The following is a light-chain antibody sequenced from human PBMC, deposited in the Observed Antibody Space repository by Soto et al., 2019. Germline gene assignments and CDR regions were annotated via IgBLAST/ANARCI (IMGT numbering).Light chain of an antibody. CDR3: QHLKR. CDR2: GAS. CDR1: QTVSSSY. J-gene: IGKJ1*01. V-gene: IGKV3-20*01. Sequence: IVLTQSPGTLSLSPGERATLSCRASQTVSSSYLTWYQQKPGQAPRLLIYGASSRATGIPDRFSGSGSETDFTLTNSRLAPEDFAVDSCQHLKRFGQGTKVEIK.